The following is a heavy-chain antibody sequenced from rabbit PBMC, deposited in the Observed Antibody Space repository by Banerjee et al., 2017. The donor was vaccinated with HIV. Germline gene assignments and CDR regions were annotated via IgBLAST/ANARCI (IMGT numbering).Heavy chain of an antibody. Sequence: QEQLEESGGDLVKPGASLTLTCTVSGSDISSNAMCWVRQAPGKGLEWIACINTISGDTVYATWAKGRFTISKASWTTVTLQMTSLTAADTASYFCARDLAGVIGWNFNLWGQGTLVTVS. CDR2: INTISGDT. V-gene: IGHV1S45*01. CDR3: ARDLAGVIGWNFNL. J-gene: IGHJ4*01. CDR1: GSDISSNA. D-gene: IGHD4-1*01.